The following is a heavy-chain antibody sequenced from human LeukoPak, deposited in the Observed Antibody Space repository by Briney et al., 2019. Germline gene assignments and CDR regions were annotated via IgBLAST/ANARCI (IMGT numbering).Heavy chain of an antibody. V-gene: IGHV4-34*01. J-gene: IGHJ4*02. CDR1: GGSFSGYY. D-gene: IGHD3-22*01. CDR2: INHSGST. Sequence: SETLSLTCAVYGGSFSGYYWSWIRQPPGKGLEWIGEINHSGSTNYNPSLKSRVTISVDTSKNQFSLKLSSVTAADTAVYYCARNLYYYDSSGYSRALGYWGQGILVTVSS. CDR3: ARNLYYYDSSGYSRALGY.